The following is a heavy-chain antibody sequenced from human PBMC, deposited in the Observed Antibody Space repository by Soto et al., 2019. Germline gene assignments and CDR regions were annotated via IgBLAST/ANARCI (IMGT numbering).Heavy chain of an antibody. V-gene: IGHV3-43*01. D-gene: IGHD5-12*01. J-gene: IGHJ6*02. Sequence: GGSLRLSCAASGFTFDDYTMHWVRQAPGKGLEWVSLISWDGGSTYYADSVKGRFTISRDNSKNSLYLQMNSLRTEDTALYYCAKDFSFPRLRTYYYYGMDVWGQGTTVTVSS. CDR3: AKDFSFPRLRTYYYYGMDV. CDR2: ISWDGGST. CDR1: GFTFDDYT.